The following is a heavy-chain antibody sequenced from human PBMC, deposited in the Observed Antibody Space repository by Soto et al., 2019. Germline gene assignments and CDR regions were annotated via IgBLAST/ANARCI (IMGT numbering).Heavy chain of an antibody. CDR2: ISGSGGNA. Sequence: GSPRLPCAASGFTFSRYAMSRVPQAPRKGLELVSTISGSGGNAYYADSVKGRFTIARDNSKNTLRRQMNSLRADHTAVYYCAKDGASGSYPPYYYYGMDVWRQRTTVTVSS. V-gene: IGHV3-23*01. CDR1: GFTFSRYA. D-gene: IGHD1-26*01. J-gene: IGHJ6*02. CDR3: AKDGASGSYPPYYYYGMDV.